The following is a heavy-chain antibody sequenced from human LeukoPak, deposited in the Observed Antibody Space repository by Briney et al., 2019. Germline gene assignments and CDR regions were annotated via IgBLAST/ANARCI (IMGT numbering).Heavy chain of an antibody. CDR2: ISGTSTSATI. D-gene: IGHD3-10*01. Sequence: GGSLRLSCTASGFNFSAYSMNWVRQAPGKGLEWLSYISGTSTSATIRYADSVKGRFTISRDHAKNSLYLQMNSLRDEDTAVYYCARAPRGADNWFDPWGQGTLVTVSS. CDR1: GFNFSAYS. V-gene: IGHV3-48*02. CDR3: ARAPRGADNWFDP. J-gene: IGHJ5*02.